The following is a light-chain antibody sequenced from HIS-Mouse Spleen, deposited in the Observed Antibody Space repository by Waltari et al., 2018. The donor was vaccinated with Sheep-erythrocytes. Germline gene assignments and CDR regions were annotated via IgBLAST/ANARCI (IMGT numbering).Light chain of an antibody. Sequence: EIVLTQSPATLSLSPGERATLSCRASQSVSSYLAWYQQKPGQAPRLRIYAASNRATCIPARFSGSGSGTDFTLTISSLEPEDFAVYYCQQRSNWYTFGQGTKLEIK. CDR1: QSVSSY. CDR3: QQRSNWYT. V-gene: IGKV3-11*01. J-gene: IGKJ2*01. CDR2: AAS.